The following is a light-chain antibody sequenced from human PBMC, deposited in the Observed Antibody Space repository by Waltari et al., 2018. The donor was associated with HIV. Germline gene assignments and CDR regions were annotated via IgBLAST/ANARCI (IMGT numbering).Light chain of an antibody. CDR1: LSIVTY. Sequence: EIVLTQSPATLSLSPGDRATLSCRASLSIVTYLAWYQQKLGQAPRLLIYDASKRATAIPSRFSGSGSGTDFTLTINSLEPEDFAVYYCQHRRSWPLTFGGGTRVEIK. V-gene: IGKV3-11*01. CDR3: QHRRSWPLT. J-gene: IGKJ4*01. CDR2: DAS.